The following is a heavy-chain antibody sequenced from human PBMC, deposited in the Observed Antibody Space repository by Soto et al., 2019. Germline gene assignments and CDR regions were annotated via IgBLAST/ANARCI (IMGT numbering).Heavy chain of an antibody. CDR1: GLTFSTYG. CDR3: ARESRGFLEWLLYRSGSDYYYGMDV. CDR2: ISYDGSNK. D-gene: IGHD3-3*01. J-gene: IGHJ6*02. V-gene: IGHV3-30*03. Sequence: PGESLRLSCEVSGLTFSTYGFHWVRQAPGKGLEWVAVISYDGSNKYYADSVKGRFTISRDNSKNTLYLQMNSLRAEDTAVYYCARESRGFLEWLLYRSGSDYYYGMDVWGQGTTVTVSS.